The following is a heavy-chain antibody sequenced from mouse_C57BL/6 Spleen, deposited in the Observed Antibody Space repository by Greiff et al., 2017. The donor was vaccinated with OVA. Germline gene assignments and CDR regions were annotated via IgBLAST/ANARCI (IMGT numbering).Heavy chain of an antibody. Sequence: QVQLQQSGPELVKPGASVKISCKASGYAFSSSWMNWVKQRPGKGLEWIGRIYPGDGDTNYNGKFKGKATLTADKSSSTADMQLSSLTSEDSAVYFCARAGSHYAMDYWGQGTSVTVSS. CDR2: IYPGDGDT. CDR3: ARAGSHYAMDY. J-gene: IGHJ4*01. D-gene: IGHD1-1*02. V-gene: IGHV1-82*01. CDR1: GYAFSSSW.